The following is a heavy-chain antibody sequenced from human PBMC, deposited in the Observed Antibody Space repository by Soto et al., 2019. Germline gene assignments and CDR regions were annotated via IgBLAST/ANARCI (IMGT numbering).Heavy chain of an antibody. J-gene: IGHJ4*02. Sequence: GGSLRLSCAASGFTFSSYAMSWVRQAPGKGLEWVSAISGSGGSTYYADSVKGRFTISRDNSKNTLYLQMNSLRAEDTAVYYCAKGRREAVAGYLLNYWGQGTLVTVSS. V-gene: IGHV3-23*01. D-gene: IGHD6-19*01. CDR3: AKGRREAVAGYLLNY. CDR1: GFTFSSYA. CDR2: ISGSGGST.